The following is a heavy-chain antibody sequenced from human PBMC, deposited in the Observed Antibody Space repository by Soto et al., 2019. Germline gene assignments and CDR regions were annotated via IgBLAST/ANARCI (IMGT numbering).Heavy chain of an antibody. D-gene: IGHD6-13*01. CDR1: GFTFSSYW. V-gene: IGHV3-7*05. CDR3: ARDWAVEQQLHDAFDI. J-gene: IGHJ3*02. Sequence: GGSLRLSCAASGFTFSSYWMSWVRQAPGKGLEWVANIKQDGSEKYYVDSVKGRFTISRDNAKNSLYLQMNSLRAEDTAVYYCARDWAVEQQLHDAFDIWGQGTMVTVSS. CDR2: IKQDGSEK.